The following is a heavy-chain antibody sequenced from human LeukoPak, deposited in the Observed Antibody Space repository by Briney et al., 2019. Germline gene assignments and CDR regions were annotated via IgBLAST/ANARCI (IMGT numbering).Heavy chain of an antibody. CDR1: GASVTDYY. V-gene: IGHV4-59*02. D-gene: IGHD7-27*01. Sequence: SETLSLTCTVSGASVTDYYWSWIRQSPGKGLEWISYIHHSGSSDYSPSLRSRVATSLDTSKNQFSLNLISVTAADTAVYYCTRGHWGLQSWSQGTLVTVSS. CDR3: TRGHWGLQS. J-gene: IGHJ5*02. CDR2: IHHSGSS.